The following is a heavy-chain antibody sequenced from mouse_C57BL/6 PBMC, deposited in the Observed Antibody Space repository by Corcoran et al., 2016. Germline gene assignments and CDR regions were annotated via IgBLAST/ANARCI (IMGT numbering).Heavy chain of an antibody. CDR2: IYWDDDK. CDR3: ARNWEDGYYGY. Sequence: QVTLKESGPGILQSSQTLSLTCSFSGFSLSTSGMGVSWIRQPSGKGLEWLAHIYWDDDKRYNPSLKSRLTISKDTSRNQVFLKITSVDTADTATYYCARNWEDGYYGYWGQGTLVTVSA. D-gene: IGHD2-3*01. CDR1: GFSLSTSGMG. J-gene: IGHJ3*01. V-gene: IGHV8-12*01.